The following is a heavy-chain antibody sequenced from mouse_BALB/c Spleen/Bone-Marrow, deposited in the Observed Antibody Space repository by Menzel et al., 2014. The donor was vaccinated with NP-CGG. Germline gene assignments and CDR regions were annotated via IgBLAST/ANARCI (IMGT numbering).Heavy chain of an antibody. CDR2: ISNGGGST. D-gene: IGHD3-1*01. V-gene: IGHV5-12-2*01. J-gene: IGHJ4*01. CDR3: ARQFGLRWAMDC. Sequence: DVHLVESGGGLVQPGGSRKLSCAASGFTFSSFGMHWVRQAPEKGLEWVAYISNGGGSTYCPDTVKGRFTISRDNAKNILYLQMSSLKSEDTAMYYCARQFGLRWAMDCWGQGASVTVSS. CDR1: GFTFSSFG.